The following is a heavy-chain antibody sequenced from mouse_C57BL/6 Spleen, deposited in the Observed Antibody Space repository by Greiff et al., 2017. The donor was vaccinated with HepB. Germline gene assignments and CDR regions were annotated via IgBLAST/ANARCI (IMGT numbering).Heavy chain of an antibody. CDR1: GFSLTSYG. CDR2: IWSGGST. CDR3: ARNSYSNYFDD. J-gene: IGHJ2*01. D-gene: IGHD2-5*01. V-gene: IGHV2-2*01. Sequence: VTLVESGPGLVQPSPSLSISCTVSGFSLTSYGVHCVRQSPGKGLEWLGVIWSGGSTDYNAAFISRLSISKDNSKSQVVFKMNSLQADATAIYYGARNSYSNYFDDWGQGTTLTVSS.